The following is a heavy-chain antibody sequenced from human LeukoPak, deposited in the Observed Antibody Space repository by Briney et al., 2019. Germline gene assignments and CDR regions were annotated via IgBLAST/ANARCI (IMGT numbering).Heavy chain of an antibody. CDR3: AKTGPEGRYGGHYYYYYMDV. V-gene: IGHV3-9*01. CDR2: ISWNSGSV. J-gene: IGHJ6*03. Sequence: PGRSLRLSCAASGFTFDDYAMHWARQAPGKGLEWVSGISWNSGSVGYADSVKGRFTISRDNAKNSLYLQMNSLRAEDTALYYCAKTGPEGRYGGHYYYYYMDVWGKGTTVTVSS. CDR1: GFTFDDYA. D-gene: IGHD4-23*01.